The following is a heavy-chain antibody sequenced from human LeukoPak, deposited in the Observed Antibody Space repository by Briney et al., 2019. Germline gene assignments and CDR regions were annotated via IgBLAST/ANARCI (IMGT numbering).Heavy chain of an antibody. D-gene: IGHD6-19*01. V-gene: IGHV3-33*01. J-gene: IGHJ4*02. CDR3: ARKGGSGCFDY. CDR1: GFTFSSYG. CDR2: IWCDGSNK. Sequence: GGSLRLSCAASGFTFSSYGMHWVRQAPGKGLEWVAVIWCDGSNKYYADSVKGRFTISRENAKNSLYLQMNSLRAEDTAVYYCARKGGSGCFDYWGQGTLVTVSS.